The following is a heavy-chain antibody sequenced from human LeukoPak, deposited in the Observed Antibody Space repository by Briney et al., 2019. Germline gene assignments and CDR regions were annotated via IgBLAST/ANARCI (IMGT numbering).Heavy chain of an antibody. CDR3: ARDLGYCSSTSCLENRFDP. CDR1: GFTFSSYW. J-gene: IGHJ5*02. Sequence: PGGSLRLSCAASGFTFSSYWMHWVRQAPGKGLVWVSRINSDGSSTSYADSVKGRFTISRGNAKNTLYLQMNSLRAEDTAVYYCARDLGYCSSTSCLENRFDPWGQGTLVTVSS. CDR2: INSDGSST. D-gene: IGHD2-2*01. V-gene: IGHV3-74*01.